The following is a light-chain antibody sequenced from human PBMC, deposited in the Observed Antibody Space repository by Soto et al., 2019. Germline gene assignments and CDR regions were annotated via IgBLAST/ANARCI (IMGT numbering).Light chain of an antibody. CDR2: DVT. V-gene: IGLV2-14*03. Sequence: QSALTQPASVSGSPGQSTTISCTGTSSDVGGYNEVSWYQQRPGKAPKLMIYDVTNRPSGVSNRFSGSKSGNTVSLTISGLQAEDEAYYYCSSHAAGSTLIFGGGTKVTVL. J-gene: IGLJ2*01. CDR3: SSHAAGSTLI. CDR1: SSDVGGYNE.